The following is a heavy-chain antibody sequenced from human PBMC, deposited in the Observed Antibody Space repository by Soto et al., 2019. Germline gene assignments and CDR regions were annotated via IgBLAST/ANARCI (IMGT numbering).Heavy chain of an antibody. Sequence: EVQLVESGGGLVQPGGSLRLSCAASGFTFSSDSMNWVRQAPGKGLEWVSYISSSSSTIYYADSVKGRFTISRDNAKNSLYLQMNSPRAEETAVYYCARAASGYATGYCYYGMDVWGQGTRVTVSS. V-gene: IGHV3-48*01. D-gene: IGHD3-22*01. CDR3: ARAASGYATGYCYYGMDV. J-gene: IGHJ6*02. CDR2: ISSSSSTI. CDR1: GFTFSSDS.